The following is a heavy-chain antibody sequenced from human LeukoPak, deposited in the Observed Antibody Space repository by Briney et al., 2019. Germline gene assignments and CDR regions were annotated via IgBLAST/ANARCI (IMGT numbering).Heavy chain of an antibody. CDR3: ARIRGGPIDY. Sequence: PARSLTLSCAASGFTLSTYAMHWVRQAPGKGLEWVAVISYDGTDTYYADSVKGRFTISRDTSKNSLYLQMNSLRPEDTAVFYCARIRGGPIDYWGQGTLVTVSS. J-gene: IGHJ4*02. CDR2: ISYDGTDT. V-gene: IGHV3-30-3*01. CDR1: GFTLSTYA. D-gene: IGHD3-16*01.